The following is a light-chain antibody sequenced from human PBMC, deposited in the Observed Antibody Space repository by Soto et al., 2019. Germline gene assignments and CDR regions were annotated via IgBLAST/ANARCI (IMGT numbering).Light chain of an antibody. Sequence: DIQMTQSPSAMSQSVGDRVTITCRASQGISNYLPWFQQKPGKVPNRLIYAASSLQSGVPSRFSGSGSGTEFTLTISSLQPEDCATYYGLQHNSYPWTFGQGTKVEIK. J-gene: IGKJ1*01. CDR1: QGISNY. CDR3: LQHNSYPWT. V-gene: IGKV1-17*03. CDR2: AAS.